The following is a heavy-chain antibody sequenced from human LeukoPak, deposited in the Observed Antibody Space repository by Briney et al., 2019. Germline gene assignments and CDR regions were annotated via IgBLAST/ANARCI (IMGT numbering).Heavy chain of an antibody. D-gene: IGHD2-21*02. CDR2: INQDGGEK. CDR1: GFTFSSYW. J-gene: IGHJ4*02. Sequence: GGSLRLSCAASGFTFSSYWMSWVRQAPGKGLEWVANINQDGGEKFYVDSVKGRFTISRDNSKNTLYLQMNSLRAEDTAVYYCAKDRLVVTAGDYWGQGTLVTVSS. CDR3: AKDRLVVTAGDY. V-gene: IGHV3-7*03.